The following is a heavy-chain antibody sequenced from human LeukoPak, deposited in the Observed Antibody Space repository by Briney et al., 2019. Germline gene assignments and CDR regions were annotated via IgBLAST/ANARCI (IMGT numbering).Heavy chain of an antibody. CDR1: SGSIGSYY. V-gene: IGHV4-4*07. Sequence: SETLSLTCTVSSGSIGSYYWSWIRQPAGKGLEWIGRIYSSGSTDYNPSLKSRVTMSVDTSKNQFSLKLSSVTAADTAVYYCARGSGYDSFYHYYYMDVWDKGTTVTVSS. CDR2: IYSSGST. CDR3: ARGSGYDSFYHYYYMDV. D-gene: IGHD5-12*01. J-gene: IGHJ6*03.